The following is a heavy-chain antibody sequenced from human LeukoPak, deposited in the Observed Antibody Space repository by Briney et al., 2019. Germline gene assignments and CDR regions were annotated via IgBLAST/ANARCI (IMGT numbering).Heavy chain of an antibody. CDR1: GGSISSSSYY. Sequence: SETLSLTCTVSGGSISSSSYYWGWIRQPPGKGLEWIGSIYYSGSTYYNPSLKSRVTISVDTSKNQFSLKLSSVTAADTAVYYCAGRRYNYVWGSYRQTPIDYWGQGTLVTVSS. CDR3: AGRRYNYVWGSYRQTPIDY. CDR2: IYYSGST. D-gene: IGHD3-16*02. J-gene: IGHJ4*02. V-gene: IGHV4-39*07.